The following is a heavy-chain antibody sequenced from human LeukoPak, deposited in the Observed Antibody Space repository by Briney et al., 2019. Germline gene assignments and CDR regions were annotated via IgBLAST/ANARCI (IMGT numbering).Heavy chain of an antibody. CDR3: AKNNILTGYDLYYFDY. Sequence: GGSLRLSCAASGFAFTSYALSWVRQAPGKRLEWVSAISGSGGSTYYADSVKGRFTISRDNFKNTLYLQMNSLRAEDTAVYYCAKNNILTGYDLYYFDYWGRGTLVTVSS. D-gene: IGHD3-9*01. V-gene: IGHV3-23*01. CDR1: GFAFTSYA. J-gene: IGHJ4*02. CDR2: ISGSGGST.